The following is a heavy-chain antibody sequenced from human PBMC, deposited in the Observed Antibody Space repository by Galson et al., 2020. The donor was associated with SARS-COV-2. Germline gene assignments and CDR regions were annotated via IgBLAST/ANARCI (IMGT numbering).Heavy chain of an antibody. CDR3: ARGDVEMATKTRDYYYYYYMDV. Sequence: SETLSLTCTVSGGSISSYYWSWIRQPPGKGLEWIGYIYYSGSTNYNPSLKSQVTISVDTSKNQFSLKLSSVTAADTAVYYCARGDVEMATKTRDYYYYYYMDVWGKGTTVTVSS. D-gene: IGHD5-12*01. CDR2: IYYSGST. CDR1: GGSISSYY. J-gene: IGHJ6*03. V-gene: IGHV4-59*01.